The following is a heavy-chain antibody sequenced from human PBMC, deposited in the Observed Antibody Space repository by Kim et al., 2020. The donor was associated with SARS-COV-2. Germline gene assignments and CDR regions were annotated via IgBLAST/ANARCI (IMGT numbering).Heavy chain of an antibody. J-gene: IGHJ6*02. CDR3: ARGGDYYDSSGYGVYGMDV. D-gene: IGHD3-22*01. V-gene: IGHV1-69*13. Sequence: SVKVSCKASGGTFSSYAISWVRQAPGQGLEWMGGIILVFGTANYAQKFQGRVTITADESTSTAYMELSSLRSEDTAVYYCARGGDYYDSSGYGVYGMDVWGQGTTVTVSS. CDR2: IILVFGTA. CDR1: GGTFSSYA.